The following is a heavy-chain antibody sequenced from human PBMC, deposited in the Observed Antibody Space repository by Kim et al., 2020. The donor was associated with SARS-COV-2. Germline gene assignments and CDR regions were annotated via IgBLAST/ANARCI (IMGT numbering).Heavy chain of an antibody. V-gene: IGHV3-11*06. D-gene: IGHD3-22*01. Sequence: KGRFTISRDNAKNSLYLQMNSLRAEDTAVYYCARVLSYDSSGYYFGYFDYWGQGTLVTVSS. CDR3: ARVLSYDSSGYYFGYFDY. J-gene: IGHJ4*02.